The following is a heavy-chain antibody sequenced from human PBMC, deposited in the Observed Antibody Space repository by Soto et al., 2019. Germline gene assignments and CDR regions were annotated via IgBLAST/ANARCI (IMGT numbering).Heavy chain of an antibody. V-gene: IGHV3-11*01. CDR3: ARDHYYYDSSGYQASYYYGMDV. D-gene: IGHD3-22*01. J-gene: IGHJ6*02. CDR1: GFTFSDYY. CDR2: ISSSGSTI. Sequence: GGSLRLSCAASGFTFSDYYMSWIRQAPGKGLEWVSYISSSGSTIYYADSVKGRFTISRDNAKNSLYLQMNSLRAEDTAVYYCARDHYYYDSSGYQASYYYGMDVWGQGTTVTVS.